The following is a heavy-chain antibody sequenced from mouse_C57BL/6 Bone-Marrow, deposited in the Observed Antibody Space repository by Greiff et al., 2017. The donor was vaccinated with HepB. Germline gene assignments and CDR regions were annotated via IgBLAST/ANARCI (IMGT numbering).Heavy chain of an antibody. D-gene: IGHD2-2*01. Sequence: QVQLKESGAELARPGASVKLSCKASGYTFTSYGISWVKQRTGQGLEWIGEIYPRSGNTYYNEKFKGKATLTADKSSSTAYMELRSLTSEDSAVYFGARGYDEGYYYAMDYWGQGTSVTVSS. CDR1: GYTFTSYG. CDR2: IYPRSGNT. CDR3: ARGYDEGYYYAMDY. J-gene: IGHJ4*01. V-gene: IGHV1-81*01.